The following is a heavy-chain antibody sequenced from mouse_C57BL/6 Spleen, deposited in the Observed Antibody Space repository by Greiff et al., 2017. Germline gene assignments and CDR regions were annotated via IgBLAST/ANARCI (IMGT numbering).Heavy chain of an antibody. CDR3: ARSQYYGSSYVDY. CDR1: GYTFTSYW. J-gene: IGHJ2*01. V-gene: IGHV1-61*01. CDR2: IYPSDSET. D-gene: IGHD1-1*01. Sequence: VQLQQPGAELVRPGSSVKLSCKASGYTFTSYWMDWVKQRPEQGLEWIGNIYPSDSETHYNQKFKDKATLTVDKSSSTAYMQLSSLTSEDSAVYYCARSQYYGSSYVDYWGQGTTLTVSS.